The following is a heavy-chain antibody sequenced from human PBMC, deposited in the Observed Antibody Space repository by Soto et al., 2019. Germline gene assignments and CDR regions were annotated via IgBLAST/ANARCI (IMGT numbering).Heavy chain of an antibody. Sequence: PGGSLRLSCAASGFTFSSYAMHWVRQSPGKGLEWVAVISYDGSNKYYADSVKGRFTISRDNSKNTLYLQMNSLRAEDTAVYYCARDNDIVVVPAAIRPYFDYWGQGTLVTVSS. V-gene: IGHV3-30-3*01. CDR2: ISYDGSNK. J-gene: IGHJ4*02. D-gene: IGHD2-2*02. CDR1: GFTFSSYA. CDR3: ARDNDIVVVPAAIRPYFDY.